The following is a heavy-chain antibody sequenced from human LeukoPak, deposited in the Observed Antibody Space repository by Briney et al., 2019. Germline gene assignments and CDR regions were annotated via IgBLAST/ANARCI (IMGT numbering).Heavy chain of an antibody. CDR3: AGLVGRYSSGLYYYYFDY. V-gene: IGHV4-4*02. D-gene: IGHD3-22*01. Sequence: GSLRLSCAASGFTVSSSYMNWVRQPPGKGLEWIGEMYLSGTTHSNPSVKSRVTISIDKSKNQFFLNLSSVTAADTAVYYCAGLVGRYSSGLYYYYFDYWGQGTLVTVSS. CDR1: GFTVSSSYM. CDR2: MYLSGTT. J-gene: IGHJ4*02.